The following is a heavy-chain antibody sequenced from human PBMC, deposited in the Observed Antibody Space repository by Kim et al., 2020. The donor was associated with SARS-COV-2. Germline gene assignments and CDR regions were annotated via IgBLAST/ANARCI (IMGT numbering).Heavy chain of an antibody. Sequence: SETLSLTCAVYGGSFSGYYWSWIRQPPGRGRVGGGAFNVRGSTNYNPSLKSRVTISVDTSKNQFSLKLSSVTAADTAVYYCARGKLRYFDWGRGALVTVSS. CDR3: ARGKLRYFD. CDR2: FNVRGST. V-gene: IGHV4-34*01. D-gene: IGHD3-9*01. CDR1: GGSFSGYY. J-gene: IGHJ1*01.